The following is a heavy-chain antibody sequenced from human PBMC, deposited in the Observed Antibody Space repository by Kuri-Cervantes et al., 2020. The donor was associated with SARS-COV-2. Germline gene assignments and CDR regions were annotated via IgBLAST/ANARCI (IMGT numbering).Heavy chain of an antibody. CDR3: ARDEATTATFKTYYYSGMDV. Sequence: GGSLRLSCEVSGFTFSSYGMHWVRQAPGKGLEWVAVIWYDGSNDHYADSVKGRFTISKDISKNSLYLQMNSLRAEDTAVYYCARDEATTATFKTYYYSGMDVWGQGTTVTVSS. V-gene: IGHV3-33*01. D-gene: IGHD1-1*01. CDR2: IWYDGSND. CDR1: GFTFSSYG. J-gene: IGHJ6*02.